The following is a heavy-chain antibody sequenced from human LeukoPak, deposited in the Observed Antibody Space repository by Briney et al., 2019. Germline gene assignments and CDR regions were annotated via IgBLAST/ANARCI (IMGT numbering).Heavy chain of an antibody. CDR2: ISSSSSYI. CDR1: GFTFSSYR. Sequence: NPGGSLRLSCAASGFTFSSYRMSWVRQAPGKGLEWVSSISSSSSYIYYADSVKGRFTISRDNAKNSLYLQMNSLRAEDTAVYYCARVDIVLMVYAFDYWGQGTLVTVSS. CDR3: ARVDIVLMVYAFDY. D-gene: IGHD2-8*01. V-gene: IGHV3-21*01. J-gene: IGHJ4*02.